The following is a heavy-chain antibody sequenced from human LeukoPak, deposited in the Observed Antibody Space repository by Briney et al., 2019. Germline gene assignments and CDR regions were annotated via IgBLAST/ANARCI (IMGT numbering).Heavy chain of an antibody. Sequence: GGSLRLSCAASGFSFSGYSFNWVRQAPGKGLEWVSSINTVSSYIYYADSLKGRFTISRDNAKNSVYLQMDSLRAEDSAVYYCARLRRNTDSSGFFYYYDYWGQGTLVTVSS. J-gene: IGHJ4*02. V-gene: IGHV3-21*06. CDR2: INTVSSYI. CDR1: GFSFSGYS. CDR3: ARLRRNTDSSGFFYYYDY. D-gene: IGHD3-22*01.